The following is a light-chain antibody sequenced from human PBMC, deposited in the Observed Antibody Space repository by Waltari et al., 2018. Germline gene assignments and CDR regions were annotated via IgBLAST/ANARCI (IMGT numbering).Light chain of an antibody. Sequence: QSILTQPTSVSGAPGQRVTISCTGSSSNIGAGHDVPWYQAFPGTAPKLLIYGNNNRPSGVPDRVSGSKSGSSASLAINGLQAEDEADYYCQSFDSNVRGGVVFGGGTKVTVL. CDR2: GNN. J-gene: IGLJ3*02. CDR3: QSFDSNVRGGVV. V-gene: IGLV1-40*01. CDR1: SSNIGAGHD.